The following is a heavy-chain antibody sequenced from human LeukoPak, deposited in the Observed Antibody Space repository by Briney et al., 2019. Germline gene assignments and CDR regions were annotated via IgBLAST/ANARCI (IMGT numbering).Heavy chain of an antibody. CDR3: AREFGSGTNFLSYYYMDV. D-gene: IGHD3-10*01. J-gene: IGHJ6*03. CDR1: GGSISSYY. V-gene: IGHV4-4*07. Sequence: SETLSLTCTVSGGSISSYYWTWVRQPAGKGLEWIGHIYVGGSTKYNPSLKSRVTLSLHTSSNQFSLNLSSVTAADTAVYFCAREFGSGTNFLSYYYMDVWGTGTAVTISS. CDR2: IYVGGST.